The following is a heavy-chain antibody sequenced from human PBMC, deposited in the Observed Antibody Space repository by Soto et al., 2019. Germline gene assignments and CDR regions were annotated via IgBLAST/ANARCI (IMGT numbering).Heavy chain of an antibody. V-gene: IGHV3-23*01. J-gene: IGHJ3*01. CDR1: GFTFSSCA. Sequence: EVQLLESGGGLVQPGGSLRLSCAASGFTFSSCAMTWVRQAPGKGLEWVSATSGSGGSTYYADSVKGRFTISRGNSKNTLYLQMNSLRAEDTAVYYCAKDQVDVVATSKDAFDVWGQGTMVAVSS. CDR2: TSGSGGST. D-gene: IGHD5-12*01. CDR3: AKDQVDVVATSKDAFDV.